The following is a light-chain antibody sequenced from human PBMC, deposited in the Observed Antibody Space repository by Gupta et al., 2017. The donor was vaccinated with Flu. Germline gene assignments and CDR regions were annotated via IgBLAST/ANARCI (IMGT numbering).Light chain of an antibody. Sequence: QSVLTQPPSVSGAPGQRVTFSSPGGSSTIGGAQDVHWYQHLPGTAPKLLMYDYSHRRSGAPARFSGSKSATSATLATTWVQADDEAYYYCQSVETRRNGYVFGSGTKVTVL. V-gene: IGLV1-40*01. J-gene: IGLJ1*01. CDR1: SSTIGGAQD. CDR3: QSVETRRNGYV. CDR2: DYS.